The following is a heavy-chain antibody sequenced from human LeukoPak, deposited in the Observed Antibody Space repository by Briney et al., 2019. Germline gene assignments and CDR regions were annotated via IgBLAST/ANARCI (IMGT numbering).Heavy chain of an antibody. CDR1: GFTFSNYW. V-gene: IGHV3-74*01. Sequence: GGSLRLSCEASGFTFSNYWMHWVRQAPGKGLMWVSQISTDGSQTFYADSVKGRFTISRDNSKNTLYLQMSSLRAEDTAVYFCARELRRVPTLFDSWGQGTLVTVSS. D-gene: IGHD5-12*01. CDR3: ARELRRVPTLFDS. J-gene: IGHJ4*02. CDR2: ISTDGSQT.